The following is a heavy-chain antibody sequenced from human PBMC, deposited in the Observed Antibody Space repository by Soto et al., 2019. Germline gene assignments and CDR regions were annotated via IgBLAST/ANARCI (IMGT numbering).Heavy chain of an antibody. CDR2: IYQSGST. CDR1: GGVIISSNW. J-gene: IGHJ6*02. CDR3: ARASRYSSSSYYFYGMDV. V-gene: IGHV4-4*02. Sequence: QVQLQESGPGLVKPSGTLSLTCALSGGVIISSNWWNWVRQPPGKGLEWIGEIYQSGSTNYNPSLKSRVTMSVDKSKNQFSLKLSSVTAADTAVYYCARASRYSSSSYYFYGMDVWGQGTTVTVSS. D-gene: IGHD2-15*01.